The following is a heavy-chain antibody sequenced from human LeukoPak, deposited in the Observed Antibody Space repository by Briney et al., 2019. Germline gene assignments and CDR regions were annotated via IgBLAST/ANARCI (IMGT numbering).Heavy chain of an antibody. J-gene: IGHJ4*01. CDR1: TFYFTDYA. Sequence: AGGSLRLSCAVSTFYFTDYAMSWARQAPGKGLEWLSAVSGNGDTKDYVGSVKGRFTISRDNSRNTVHLQIDNLRTEDMAVYYCARGSTSTAPGWVYWGHGTPVTVSS. V-gene: IGHV3-23*01. D-gene: IGHD2-21*02. CDR3: ARGSTSTAPGWVY. CDR2: VSGNGDTK.